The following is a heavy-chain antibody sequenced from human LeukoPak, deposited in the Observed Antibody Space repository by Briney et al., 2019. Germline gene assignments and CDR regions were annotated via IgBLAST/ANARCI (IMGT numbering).Heavy chain of an antibody. D-gene: IGHD3-10*01. Sequence: SETLSLTCTVSGGSISSYYWSWIRQPAGKGLEWIGRIYTSGSTNYNPSLKSRVTMSVDTSKNQFSLKLSSVTAADTAVYYCARDLVWFGELLRPYYFYGMDGWGQGTTVTVSS. CDR3: ARDLVWFGELLRPYYFYGMDG. CDR1: GGSISSYY. V-gene: IGHV4-4*07. CDR2: IYTSGST. J-gene: IGHJ6*02.